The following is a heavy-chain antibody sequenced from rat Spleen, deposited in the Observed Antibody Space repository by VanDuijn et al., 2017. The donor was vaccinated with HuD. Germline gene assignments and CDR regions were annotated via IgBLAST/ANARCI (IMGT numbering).Heavy chain of an antibody. Sequence: EVHLVESDGGLVQPGRSLKLSCAVSGFTFSNYGLHWIRQAPTKSLEWVATITYDGRTTYYRDSVKGRFTISRDNAKSTLYLQMDSLRSEDTATYYCVRDGYNNPFDYWGQGVMVTVSS. V-gene: IGHV5-29*01. CDR1: GFTFSNYG. J-gene: IGHJ2*01. D-gene: IGHD1-10*01. CDR3: VRDGYNNPFDY. CDR2: ITYDGRTT.